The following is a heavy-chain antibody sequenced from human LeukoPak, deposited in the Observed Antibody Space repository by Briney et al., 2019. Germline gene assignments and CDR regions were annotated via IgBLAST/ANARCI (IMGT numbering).Heavy chain of an antibody. CDR1: GFTVSSNY. CDR3: ARMYDSTHYFDY. J-gene: IGHJ4*02. V-gene: IGHV3-53*01. D-gene: IGHD3-22*01. CDR2: INSGGRT. Sequence: GGSLRLSCAASGFTVSSNYMSWVRQALGKGLEWVSVINSGGRTYYADFVKGRFTISRDNSKNTLYLQINSLRAEDMAVYYCARMYDSTHYFDYWGQGTLVTVSS.